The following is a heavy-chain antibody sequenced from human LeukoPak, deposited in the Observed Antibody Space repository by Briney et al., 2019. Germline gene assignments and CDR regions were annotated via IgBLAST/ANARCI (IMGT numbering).Heavy chain of an antibody. CDR2: IYYSGST. J-gene: IGHJ3*02. CDR3: ARPRLIAAAGTGYYDAFDI. CDR1: GGSISSSSYY. D-gene: IGHD6-13*01. V-gene: IGHV4-39*01. Sequence: SETLSLTCTVSGGSISSSSYYWGWIRQPPGKGLEWIGSIYYSGSTYYNPSLKGRVTISVDTSKNQFSLKLSSVTAADTAVYYCARPRLIAAAGTGYYDAFDIWGQGTMVTVSS.